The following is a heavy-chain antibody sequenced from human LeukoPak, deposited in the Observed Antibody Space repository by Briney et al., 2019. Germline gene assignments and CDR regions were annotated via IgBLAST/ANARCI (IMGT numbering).Heavy chain of an antibody. Sequence: GGSLRLSCAASGFTFSSYAMSWVRQAPGKRLEWVSVFSGSGGSTYYADSVKGRFTISRDNSKHTLYLQMTSLRAEDTAVYYCAKDGKYYYGSGSYWYFDLWGRGTLVTVSS. D-gene: IGHD3-10*01. V-gene: IGHV3-23*01. CDR3: AKDGKYYYGSGSYWYFDL. J-gene: IGHJ2*01. CDR1: GFTFSSYA. CDR2: FSGSGGST.